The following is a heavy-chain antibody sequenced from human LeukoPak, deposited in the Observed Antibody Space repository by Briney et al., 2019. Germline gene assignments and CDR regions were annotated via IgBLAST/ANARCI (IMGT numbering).Heavy chain of an antibody. Sequence: WASVKVSCKASGYTFTNYAMNWVRQAPGQGLEWMGWINSNTGNPTYAQGFTGRFVFSLDTSVSAACLQISSLKTEDTAVYHCARGNYYVDYWGQGTLVTVSS. CDR2: INSNTGNP. CDR3: ARGNYYVDY. V-gene: IGHV7-4-1*02. D-gene: IGHD3-10*01. CDR1: GYTFTNYA. J-gene: IGHJ4*02.